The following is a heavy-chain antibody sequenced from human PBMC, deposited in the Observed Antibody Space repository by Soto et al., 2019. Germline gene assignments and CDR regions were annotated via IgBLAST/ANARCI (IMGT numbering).Heavy chain of an antibody. Sequence: QVHLVQSGPEVKKPGASVKVSCRASGYTFSTYGITWVRQAPGQGLEWVGWIAAYNGNTKYGQKFRGRVTMTTDTSTSTAYMELRSLRSDDTAVYYGARDYDGWAFDIWGQGTGVNVSS. CDR2: IAAYNGNT. J-gene: IGHJ3*02. D-gene: IGHD3-22*01. CDR3: ARDYDGWAFDI. CDR1: GYTFSTYG. V-gene: IGHV1-18*01.